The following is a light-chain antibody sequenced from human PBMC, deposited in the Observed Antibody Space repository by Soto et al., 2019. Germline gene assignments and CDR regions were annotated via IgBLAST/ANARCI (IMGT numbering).Light chain of an antibody. Sequence: QSVLTQPPSVSGAPGQRVTISCTGSSSNIGAGHDVHWYQHLPGTAPKLLIYGNSNRPSGVPDRFSGSKSGTSASLAITGLQAEDEADYYCQSYDSSLSGSEDFGTGTKVTVL. CDR1: SSNIGAGHD. CDR3: QSYDSSLSGSED. V-gene: IGLV1-40*01. J-gene: IGLJ1*01. CDR2: GNS.